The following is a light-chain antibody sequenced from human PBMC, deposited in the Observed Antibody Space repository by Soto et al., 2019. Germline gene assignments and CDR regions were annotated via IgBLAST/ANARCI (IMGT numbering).Light chain of an antibody. V-gene: IGLV1-44*01. CDR1: NSNIGRYS. J-gene: IGLJ3*02. CDR2: SDD. Sequence: QSALTQPPSLSGTPGQRVTISCSGSNSNIGRYSVNWYQHFPGTAPKILIYSDDERHSGVPDRFSGSKSGTSASLAISGLQSEDEAEYYCAAWDDNLNGPLFGGGTKLNVL. CDR3: AAWDDNLNGPL.